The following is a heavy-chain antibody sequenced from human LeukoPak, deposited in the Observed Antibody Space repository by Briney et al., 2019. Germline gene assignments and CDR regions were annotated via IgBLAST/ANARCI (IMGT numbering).Heavy chain of an antibody. CDR1: GFTFSSYV. CDR2: ISGSGGST. D-gene: IGHD4-11*01. V-gene: IGHV3-23*01. J-gene: IGHJ5*02. Sequence: QPGGSLRLSCAASGFTFSSYVMSWVRQAPGKGLEWVSEISGSGGSTYYADSVKGRFTISRDNSRNTLYLQMNSLRAEDTAVYYCAKEAEGGPLYSPWNWFDPWGRGTLVTVSS. CDR3: AKEAEGGPLYSPWNWFDP.